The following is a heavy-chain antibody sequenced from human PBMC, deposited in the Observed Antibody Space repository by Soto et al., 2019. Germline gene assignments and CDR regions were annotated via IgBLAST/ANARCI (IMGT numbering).Heavy chain of an antibody. D-gene: IGHD1-1*01. V-gene: IGHV4-31*03. Sequence: QVQLQESGPGLVKPSQTLSLTCTVSSGSISSGGYYWSWIRQHPGKGLEWIGYIYYSGITYYNPSLKSRVTISVDSSKNQCSLKLSSVTAADTAVYYCARWPQLEPRFDYWGQGTLVTVSS. CDR1: SGSISSGGYY. CDR2: IYYSGIT. J-gene: IGHJ4*02. CDR3: ARWPQLEPRFDY.